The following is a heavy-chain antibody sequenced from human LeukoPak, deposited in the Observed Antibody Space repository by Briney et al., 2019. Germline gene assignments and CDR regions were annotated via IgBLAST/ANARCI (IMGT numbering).Heavy chain of an antibody. CDR3: ARDRSSNEYYFDY. CDR2: ILYDRSNK. CDR1: GFTFSSYA. Sequence: GGSLRLSCAASGFTFSSYAMHWVRQAPGKGLEWVAVILYDRSNKYYADSVKGRFTISRDNSKNTLYLQMNSLRAEDTAVYYCARDRSSNEYYFDYWGQGTLVTVSS. D-gene: IGHD2-2*01. V-gene: IGHV3-30-3*01. J-gene: IGHJ4*02.